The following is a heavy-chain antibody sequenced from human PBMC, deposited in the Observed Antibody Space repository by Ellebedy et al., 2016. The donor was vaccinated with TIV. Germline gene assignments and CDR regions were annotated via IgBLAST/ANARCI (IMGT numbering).Heavy chain of an antibody. CDR3: ARDGYDFWSGYRYYYYYMDV. CDR1: GGSISSGSYY. V-gene: IGHV4-61*02. Sequence: SETLSLXXTVSGGSISSGSYYWSWIRQPAGKGLEWIGRIYTSGSTNYNPSLKSRVTMSVDTSKNQFSLKLSSVTAADTAVYYCARDGYDFWSGYRYYYYYMDVWGKGTTVTVSS. CDR2: IYTSGST. D-gene: IGHD3-3*01. J-gene: IGHJ6*03.